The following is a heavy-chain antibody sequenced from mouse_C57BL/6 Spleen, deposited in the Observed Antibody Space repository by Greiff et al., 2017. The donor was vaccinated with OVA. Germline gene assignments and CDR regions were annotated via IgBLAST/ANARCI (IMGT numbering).Heavy chain of an antibody. J-gene: IGHJ2*01. Sequence: EVQRVESGGGLVKPGGSLKLSCAASGFTFSDYGMHWVRQAPEKGLEWVAYISSGSSTIYYADTVKGRFTISRDNAKNTLFLQMTSLRSEDTAMYYCARPYYYGSSYGRFDYWGQGTTLTVSS. CDR3: ARPYYYGSSYGRFDY. CDR1: GFTFSDYG. CDR2: ISSGSSTI. V-gene: IGHV5-17*01. D-gene: IGHD1-1*01.